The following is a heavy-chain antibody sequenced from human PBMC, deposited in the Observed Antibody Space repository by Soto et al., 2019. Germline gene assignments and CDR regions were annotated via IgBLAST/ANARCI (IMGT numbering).Heavy chain of an antibody. CDR2: IYPGDSDT. Sequence: PGESLKISCKGSGYSFTSYWIGWVRQMPGKGLEWMGIIYPGDSDTRYSPSFQGQVIISADKSISTAYLQWSSLKASDTAMYYCARLMYYYDSSGYYFKALYYYYGMDVWGQGTTVTVSS. CDR1: GYSFTSYW. V-gene: IGHV5-51*01. CDR3: ARLMYYYDSSGYYFKALYYYYGMDV. J-gene: IGHJ6*02. D-gene: IGHD3-22*01.